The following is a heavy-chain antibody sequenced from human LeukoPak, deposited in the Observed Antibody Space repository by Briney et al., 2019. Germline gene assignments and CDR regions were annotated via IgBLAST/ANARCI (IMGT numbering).Heavy chain of an antibody. V-gene: IGHV3-33*06. CDR3: AKGDSSGWASLDY. J-gene: IGHJ4*02. CDR2: IWYDGSNR. CDR1: GFTFSSYG. Sequence: GGSLRLSCEVSGFTFSSYGIHWVRQAPGKGLEWVAIIWYDGSNRYYADSVKGRFTISRDNSKNTLYLQMNSLRAEDTAVYYCAKGDSSGWASLDYWGQGTLVTVSS. D-gene: IGHD6-19*01.